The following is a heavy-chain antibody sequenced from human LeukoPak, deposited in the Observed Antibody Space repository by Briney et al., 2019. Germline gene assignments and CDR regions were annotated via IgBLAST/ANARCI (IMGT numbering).Heavy chain of an antibody. D-gene: IGHD4-17*01. J-gene: IGHJ6*03. V-gene: IGHV1-2*02. Sequence: ASVKVSCKPSGYTFTDYYMHWVRQAPGQGLEWMGWINPHSGGTNYAQKFQGRVTMTRDTSISTAYMELSRLRSDDTAVYYCARTLSAASTVTTNYYYYMDVWGKGTTVTISS. CDR3: ARTLSAASTVTTNYYYYMDV. CDR1: GYTFTDYY. CDR2: INPHSGGT.